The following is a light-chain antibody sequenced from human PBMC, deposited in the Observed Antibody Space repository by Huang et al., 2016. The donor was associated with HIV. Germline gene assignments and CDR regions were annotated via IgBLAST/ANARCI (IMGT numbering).Light chain of an antibody. V-gene: IGKV1-27*01. CDR2: AAS. Sequence: DFQMTQSPSSLSASIGDRITISCRASQGIGTYLAWYQHKPGKVPNLLIYAASTLQSGVPSRFSGSGSGTNFTLTIGSLQPEDVASYYCQKYNNVPRTFGHGTKVEIK. J-gene: IGKJ1*01. CDR3: QKYNNVPRT. CDR1: QGIGTY.